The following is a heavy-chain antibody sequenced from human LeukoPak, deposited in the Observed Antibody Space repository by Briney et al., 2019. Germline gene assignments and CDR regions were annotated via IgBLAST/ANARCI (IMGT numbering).Heavy chain of an antibody. CDR1: GGSISSGSYY. CDR3: ARVQYDFWSGYPLGWFDP. V-gene: IGHV4-61*02. Sequence: NPSETPSLXCTVSGGSISSGSYYWSWIRQPAGKGLEWIGRIYTSGSTNYNPSLKSRVTISVDTSKNQFSLKLSSVTAADTAVYYCARVQYDFWSGYPLGWFDPWGQGTLVTVSS. CDR2: IYTSGST. D-gene: IGHD3-3*01. J-gene: IGHJ5*02.